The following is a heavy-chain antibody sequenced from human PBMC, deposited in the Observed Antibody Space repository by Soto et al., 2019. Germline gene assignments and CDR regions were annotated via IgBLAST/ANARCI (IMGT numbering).Heavy chain of an antibody. CDR1: GFTFSSYA. V-gene: IGHV3-23*01. CDR3: AKDDIVLMVFANYFDY. D-gene: IGHD2-8*01. J-gene: IGHJ4*02. Sequence: GGSLRLSCAASGFTFSSYAMSWVRQAPGKGLEWVSGISGSGGSTYYADSVKGRFTISRDNSKNTLYLQMNSLRAEDTAVYYCAKDDIVLMVFANYFDYWGQGTLVTVSS. CDR2: ISGSGGST.